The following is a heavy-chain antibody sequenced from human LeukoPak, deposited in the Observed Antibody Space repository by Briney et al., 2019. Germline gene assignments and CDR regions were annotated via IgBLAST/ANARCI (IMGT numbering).Heavy chain of an antibody. CDR2: IIPIPGIA. Sequence: SVKVSCKASGGTFSSYAISWVRQAPGQGLEWMGRIIPIPGIANYAQKFQGRVTITADKSTSTAYMELSSLRSEDTAVYYCARGPSYYYDSSGYQNDYSGQGTLVTVSS. J-gene: IGHJ4*02. CDR1: GGTFSSYA. CDR3: ARGPSYYYDSSGYQNDY. D-gene: IGHD3-22*01. V-gene: IGHV1-69*04.